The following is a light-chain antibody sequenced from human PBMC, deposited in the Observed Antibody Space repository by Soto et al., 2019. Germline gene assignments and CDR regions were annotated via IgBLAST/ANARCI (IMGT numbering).Light chain of an antibody. Sequence: QSVLTQPPSVSGPPGQRVTISCTGNSSNIGAGYDVHWYQQLPGTAPKLLIYGNSNRPSGVPDRFSGSKSGTSASLAITGLQAEDEADYYCQSYDSSLSGWVFGGGTKLTVL. CDR1: SSNIGAGYD. CDR3: QSYDSSLSGWV. CDR2: GNS. J-gene: IGLJ3*02. V-gene: IGLV1-40*01.